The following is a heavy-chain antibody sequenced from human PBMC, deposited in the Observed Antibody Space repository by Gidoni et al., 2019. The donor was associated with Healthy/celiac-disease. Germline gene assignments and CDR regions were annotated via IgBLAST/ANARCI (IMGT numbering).Heavy chain of an antibody. Sequence: QVQLVESGGGVVQPGRSLRLSCAASGFTFSSYGMHWVRQAPGKGLEWVAVISYDGSNKYYADSVKGRFTISRDNSKNTLYPQMNSLRAEDTAVYYCAKALSDCSGGSCYSNDYYYGMDVWGQGTTVTVSS. CDR2: ISYDGSNK. D-gene: IGHD2-15*01. CDR1: GFTFSSYG. J-gene: IGHJ6*02. V-gene: IGHV3-30*18. CDR3: AKALSDCSGGSCYSNDYYYGMDV.